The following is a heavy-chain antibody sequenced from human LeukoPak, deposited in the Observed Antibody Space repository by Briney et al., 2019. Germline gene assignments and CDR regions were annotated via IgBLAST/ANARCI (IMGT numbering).Heavy chain of an antibody. CDR1: GYTFTGYY. Sequence: ASVKVSCKASGYTFTGYYMHWVRQAPGQGLEWMGWINPNSGGTNYAQKFQGWFTMTRDTSISTAYMELSRLRSDDTAVYYCARGRYGVVVVAATPELDYWGQGTLVTVSS. D-gene: IGHD2-15*01. CDR2: INPNSGGT. J-gene: IGHJ4*02. V-gene: IGHV1-2*04. CDR3: ARGRYGVVVVAATPELDY.